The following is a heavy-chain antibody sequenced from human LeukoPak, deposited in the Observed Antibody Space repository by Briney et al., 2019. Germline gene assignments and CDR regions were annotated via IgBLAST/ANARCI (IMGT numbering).Heavy chain of an antibody. Sequence: PSETLSLTCAVYAGSFSGYCWSWIRQPPGKGLEWIGEINHSGSTNYNPSLKSRVTISVDTSKNQFSLKLSSVTAADTAVYYCARVYSSGWHNYDYYGMDVWGQGTTVTVSS. CDR3: ARVYSSGWHNYDYYGMDV. J-gene: IGHJ6*02. CDR2: INHSGST. CDR1: AGSFSGYC. V-gene: IGHV4-34*01. D-gene: IGHD6-19*01.